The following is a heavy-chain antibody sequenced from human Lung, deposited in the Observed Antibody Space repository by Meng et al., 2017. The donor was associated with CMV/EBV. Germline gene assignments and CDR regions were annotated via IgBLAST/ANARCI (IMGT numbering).Heavy chain of an antibody. CDR3: AKDGHRRYWYFDL. Sequence: SRAASGFIFEDYAMHWGREAPAKGLGWVSGISWNSGRIGYADSVKGRFTISRDNAKNSLYLQMYSLRAEDTALYYCAKDGHRRYWYFDLWGRGTXVTVSS. V-gene: IGHV3-9*01. CDR2: ISWNSGRI. CDR1: GFIFEDYA. J-gene: IGHJ2*01.